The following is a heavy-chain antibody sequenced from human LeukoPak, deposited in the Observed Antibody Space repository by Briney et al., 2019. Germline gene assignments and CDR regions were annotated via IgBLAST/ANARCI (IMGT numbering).Heavy chain of an antibody. V-gene: IGHV3-15*01. Sequence: GGSLRLSCAASGFTFSNAWMSWVRQAPGKGLEWVGRIKSKTDGGTTDYAAPVKGRFTISRDDSKNTLYLQMNSLKTEDTAVYYCTTASYDYVWGSYLPGDPDFDYWGQGTLVTVSS. D-gene: IGHD3-16*02. CDR2: IKSKTDGGTT. J-gene: IGHJ4*02. CDR1: GFTFSNAW. CDR3: TTASYDYVWGSYLPGDPDFDY.